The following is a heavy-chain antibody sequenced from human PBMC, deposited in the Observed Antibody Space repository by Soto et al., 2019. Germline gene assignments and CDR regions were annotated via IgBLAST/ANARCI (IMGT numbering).Heavy chain of an antibody. J-gene: IGHJ4*02. CDR2: ISWNSGSI. CDR1: GFTFGYYA. Sequence: PGGSLRLACAASGFTFGYYAMHWVRQAPGKGLEWVSGISWNSGSIGYADSVKGRFTISRDNAKNSLYLQMNSLRAEETALYYCATDGGYSYGLSHFDYWGQGTLVTVSS. D-gene: IGHD5-18*01. V-gene: IGHV3-9*01. CDR3: ATDGGYSYGLSHFDY.